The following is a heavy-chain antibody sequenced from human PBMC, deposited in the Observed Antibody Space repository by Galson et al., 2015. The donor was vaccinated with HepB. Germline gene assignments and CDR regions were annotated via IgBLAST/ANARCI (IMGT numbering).Heavy chain of an antibody. Sequence: SLRLSCAASGFTFSSYSMNWVRQAPGKGLEWVSSISSSSSYIYYADSVKGRFTISRDNAKNSLYLQMNSLRAEDTAVYYCAREAAVAGTGDYWGQGTLVTVSS. CDR1: GFTFSSYS. V-gene: IGHV3-21*01. CDR2: ISSSSSYI. D-gene: IGHD6-19*01. CDR3: AREAAVAGTGDY. J-gene: IGHJ4*02.